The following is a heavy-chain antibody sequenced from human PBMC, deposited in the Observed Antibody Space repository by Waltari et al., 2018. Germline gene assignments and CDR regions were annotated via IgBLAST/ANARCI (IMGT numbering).Heavy chain of an antibody. Sequence: QLQLQESGPGLVKPSETLSLTCTVSGGSISSSSYYWGWIRQPPGQGLEWIGSIYYSGSTYDNPSLKSRVTISVDTSKNQFSLKLSSVTAADTAVYYCARHPAMTIMLWYFDLWGRGTLVTVSS. D-gene: IGHD2-8*01. J-gene: IGHJ2*01. CDR3: ARHPAMTIMLWYFDL. V-gene: IGHV4-39*01. CDR1: GGSISSSSYY. CDR2: IYYSGST.